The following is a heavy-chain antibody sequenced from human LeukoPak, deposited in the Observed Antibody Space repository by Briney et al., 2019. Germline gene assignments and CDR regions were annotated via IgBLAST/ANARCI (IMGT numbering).Heavy chain of an antibody. Sequence: ASVKVSRKASGYTFTSYGISWVRQAPGQGLEWMGWISAYNGNTNYAQKLQGRITMTTDTSTSTAYMELRSLRSDDTAVYYCARDAANDYSPTHAADYWGQGTLVTVSS. CDR2: ISAYNGNT. CDR3: ARDAANDYSPTHAADY. D-gene: IGHD4-11*01. CDR1: GYTFTSYG. J-gene: IGHJ4*02. V-gene: IGHV1-18*01.